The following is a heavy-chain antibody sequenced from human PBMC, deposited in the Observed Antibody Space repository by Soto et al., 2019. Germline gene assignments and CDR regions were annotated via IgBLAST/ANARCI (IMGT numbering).Heavy chain of an antibody. D-gene: IGHD3-10*01. Sequence: PSETLSLTCTVSGGSISRYYWSWIRQPPGKGLEWIGYIYYSGSTNYNPSLKSRVTISVDTSKNQFSLKLSSVTAADTAVYYCARGGWGDFDYWGQGTPVTVSS. CDR2: IYYSGST. CDR1: GGSISRYY. CDR3: ARGGWGDFDY. J-gene: IGHJ4*02. V-gene: IGHV4-59*01.